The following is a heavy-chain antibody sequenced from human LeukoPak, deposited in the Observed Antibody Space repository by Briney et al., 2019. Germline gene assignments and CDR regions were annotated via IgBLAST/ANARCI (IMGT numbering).Heavy chain of an antibody. J-gene: IGHJ4*02. CDR2: ISYDGSNE. CDR1: GFTFSSYA. Sequence: GGSLRLSCAASGFTFSSYAMHWVRQAPGKGLEWVAVISYDGSNEYYTDSVKGRFTISRDNSKSTLYLQMNSLRAEDTAVYYCARPYSSGWYGDFDYWGQGTLVTVSS. D-gene: IGHD6-19*01. CDR3: ARPYSSGWYGDFDY. V-gene: IGHV3-30-3*01.